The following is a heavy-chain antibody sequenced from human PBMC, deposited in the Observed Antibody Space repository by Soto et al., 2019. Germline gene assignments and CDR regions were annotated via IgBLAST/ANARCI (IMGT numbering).Heavy chain of an antibody. Sequence: PGGSLRLSCAASGFTFSSYAMSWVRQAPGKGLEWVSAISGSGGSTYYADSVKGRFTISRDNSKNTLYLQMNSLRAEDTAVYYCAKVIPSNFDWLWEPSPFDYWGQGTLVTVSS. CDR3: AKVIPSNFDWLWEPSPFDY. J-gene: IGHJ4*02. V-gene: IGHV3-23*01. CDR2: ISGSGGST. D-gene: IGHD3-9*01. CDR1: GFTFSSYA.